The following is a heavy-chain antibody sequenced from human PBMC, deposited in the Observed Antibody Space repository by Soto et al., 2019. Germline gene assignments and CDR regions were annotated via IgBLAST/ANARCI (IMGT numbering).Heavy chain of an antibody. CDR2: ISYDGSNK. J-gene: IGHJ4*02. Sequence: PGGSLRLSCAASGFTFSSYAMHCVRQAPGKGLEWVAVISYDGSNKYYADSVKGRFTISRDNSKNTLYLQMNSLRAEDTAVYYCARDAPYYYDSSGYGDYYFHYWGQGTLVTVS. CDR3: ARDAPYYYDSSGYGDYYFHY. CDR1: GFTFSSYA. D-gene: IGHD3-22*01. V-gene: IGHV3-30-3*01.